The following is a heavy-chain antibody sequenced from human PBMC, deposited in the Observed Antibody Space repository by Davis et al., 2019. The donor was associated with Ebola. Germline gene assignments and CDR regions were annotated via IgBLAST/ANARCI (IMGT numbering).Heavy chain of an antibody. Sequence: GGSLRLSCAASGFTFSNYAMTWVRQAPGKGLEWVSAISGSGGSTYYADSVKGRFTISRDNSKNTLYLQMNSLRAEDTAVYYCARPTMILGVDYWGQGTLVTVSS. V-gene: IGHV3-23*01. CDR2: ISGSGGST. J-gene: IGHJ4*02. CDR3: ARPTMILGVDY. D-gene: IGHD3-22*01. CDR1: GFTFSNYA.